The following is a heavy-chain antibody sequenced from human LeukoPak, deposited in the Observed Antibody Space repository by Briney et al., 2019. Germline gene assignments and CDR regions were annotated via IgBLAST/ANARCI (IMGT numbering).Heavy chain of an antibody. V-gene: IGHV3-23*01. Sequence: GGSLRLSCAASGFTFSSYGVSWVRQAPGKGLEWVSAISGSGGSTYYADSVKGRFTISRDNSKNSLYLQMNSLRAEDTAVYYCATSRGSWPDYFDYWGQGTLVTVSS. CDR2: ISGSGGST. CDR1: GFTFSSYG. CDR3: ATSRGSWPDYFDY. J-gene: IGHJ4*02. D-gene: IGHD6-13*01.